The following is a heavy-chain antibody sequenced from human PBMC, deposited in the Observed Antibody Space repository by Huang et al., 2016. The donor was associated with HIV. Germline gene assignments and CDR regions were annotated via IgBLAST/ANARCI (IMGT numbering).Heavy chain of an antibody. CDR3: AHIGRLGNYYMDV. CDR2: IYWDDDK. J-gene: IGHJ6*03. D-gene: IGHD7-27*01. CDR1: GFSLNHKGVG. V-gene: IGHV2-5*02. Sequence: QITLKESGPTVTKPTQTLTLTCSFSGFSLNHKGVGVGWIRQPPGKALEWLVLIYWDDDKRFTPSLKNRITITKDTAKNQVVFTMTNLDPMDTGTYYCAHIGRLGNYYMDVWGNGTTVTVSS.